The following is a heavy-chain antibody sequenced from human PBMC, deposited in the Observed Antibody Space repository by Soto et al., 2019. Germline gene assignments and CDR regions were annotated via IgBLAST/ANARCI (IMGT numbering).Heavy chain of an antibody. CDR1: GGSISSGDYY. D-gene: IGHD2-2*01. J-gene: IGHJ6*02. CDR3: GTMPIVVEPAPMDV. V-gene: IGHV4-30-4*01. CDR2: IYYSGST. Sequence: LSLTCTVSGGSISSGDYYWSWIRQPPGKGLEWIGYIYYSGSTSYNASLKSRTSISADPSNNQFSLKLHSLTAADTAVYFCGTMPIVVEPAPMDVWGPGTSVTVSS.